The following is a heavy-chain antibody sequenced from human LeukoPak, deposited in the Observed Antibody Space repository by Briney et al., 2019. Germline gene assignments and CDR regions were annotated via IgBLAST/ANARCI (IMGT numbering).Heavy chain of an antibody. J-gene: IGHJ3*02. D-gene: IGHD4-23*01. CDR1: GVSISSYY. V-gene: IGHV4-59*01. CDR3: ARALRLWGGNSGIAFDI. CDR2: IYNSGST. Sequence: KPTETLSLTCTVSGVSISSYYWSWIRQPPGKGLEWIGYIYNSGSTNYSHSLKSRVTMSEDMSNNQFSLKLSSVTAADTAVYYCARALRLWGGNSGIAFDIWGQGTMVTVSS.